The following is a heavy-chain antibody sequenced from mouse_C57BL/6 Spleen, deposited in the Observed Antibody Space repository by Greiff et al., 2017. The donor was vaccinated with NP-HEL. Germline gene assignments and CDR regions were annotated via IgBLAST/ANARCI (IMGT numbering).Heavy chain of an antibody. V-gene: IGHV2-6-2*01. Sequence: VAPSQSLSITCTVSGFSLTSYGVHWVRQPPGKGLEWLVVIWSDGSTTYNSALKSRLSISKDNSKSQVFLKMNSLQTDDTAMYYCARLRGQGYAMDYWGQGTSVTVSS. CDR2: IWSDGST. J-gene: IGHJ4*01. CDR3: ARLRGQGYAMDY. CDR1: GFSLTSYG.